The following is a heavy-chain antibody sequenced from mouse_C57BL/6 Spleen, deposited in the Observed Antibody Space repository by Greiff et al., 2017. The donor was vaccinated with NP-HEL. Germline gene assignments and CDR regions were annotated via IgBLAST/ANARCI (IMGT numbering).Heavy chain of an antibody. CDR2: INYDGSST. J-gene: IGHJ1*03. CDR3: AREAYYYGSSGNWYFDV. CDR1: GFTFSDYY. D-gene: IGHD1-1*01. Sequence: EVMLVESEGGLVQPGSSMKLSCTASGFTFSDYYMAWVRQVPEQGLEWVANINYDGSSTYYLDSLKSRFIISRDNAKNILYLQMSSLKSEDTATYYCAREAYYYGSSGNWYFDVWGTGTTVTVSS. V-gene: IGHV5-16*01.